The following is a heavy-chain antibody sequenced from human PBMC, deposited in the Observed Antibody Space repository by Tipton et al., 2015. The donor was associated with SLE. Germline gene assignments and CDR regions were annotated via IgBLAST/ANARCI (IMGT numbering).Heavy chain of an antibody. D-gene: IGHD4-17*01. CDR3: ARDLYGEGLAFDI. J-gene: IGHJ3*02. Sequence: SLRLSCAASGFTFSSYWMHWVRQAPGKGLVWVSRINSDGSSTRYADSVKGRFTISRDNAKNTLYLQMNSLRAEDTAVYYCARDLYGEGLAFDIWGQGTMVTVSS. V-gene: IGHV3-74*01. CDR2: INSDGSST. CDR1: GFTFSSYW.